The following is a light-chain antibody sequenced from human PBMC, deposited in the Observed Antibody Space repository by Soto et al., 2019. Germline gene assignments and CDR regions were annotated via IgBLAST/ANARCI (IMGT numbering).Light chain of an antibody. CDR3: RQYISSPYT. CDR2: KQP. CDR1: QSISNW. J-gene: IGKJ2*01. Sequence: DIQMTQSPSTLSASVGDRVTITCRASQSISNWLAWYQQKPGKAPKPLVYKQPSLESGVPPRFSGGGSGTEFTLTISCLQPDDFATYYCRQYISSPYTFGQGAKLEIK. V-gene: IGKV1-5*03.